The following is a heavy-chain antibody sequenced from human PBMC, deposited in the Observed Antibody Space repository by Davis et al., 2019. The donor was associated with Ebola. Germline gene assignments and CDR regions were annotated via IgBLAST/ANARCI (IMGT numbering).Heavy chain of an antibody. D-gene: IGHD2-2*01. V-gene: IGHV4-34*01. CDR3: ARVGCSSTSCYGYYYGMDV. CDR1: GGSFSGYY. J-gene: IGHJ6*02. CDR2: INHSGST. Sequence: MPSETLSLICAVYGGSFSGYYWSWIRQPPGKGLEWIGEINHSGSTNYNSSLKSRVTISVDTSKNQFSLKLSSVTAADTAVYYCARVGCSSTSCYGYYYGMDVWGQGTTVTVSS.